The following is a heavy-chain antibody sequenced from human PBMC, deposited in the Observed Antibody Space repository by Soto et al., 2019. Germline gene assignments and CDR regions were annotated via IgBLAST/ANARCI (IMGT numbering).Heavy chain of an antibody. CDR3: ANRLRFLEWSNWFDP. CDR2: IYYSGST. CDR1: GGSISSSSYY. Sequence: SETLSLTCTFSGGSISSSSYYWGWIRQPPGKGLEWIGSIYYSGSTYYNPSLKSRVTISVDTSKNQFSLKLSSVTAADTAVYYCANRLRFLEWSNWFDPWGQGTLVTVSS. J-gene: IGHJ5*02. V-gene: IGHV4-39*01. D-gene: IGHD3-3*01.